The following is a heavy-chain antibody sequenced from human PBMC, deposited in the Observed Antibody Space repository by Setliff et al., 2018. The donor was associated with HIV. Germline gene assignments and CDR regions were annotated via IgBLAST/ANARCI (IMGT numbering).Heavy chain of an antibody. V-gene: IGHV3-23*01. CDR1: GFSFRSYA. CDR2: ITGSGGST. CDR3: AKASRGEYYDNSGFFVTYFDY. J-gene: IGHJ4*02. Sequence: GGSLRLSCKASGFSFRSYAMSWVRQAPGKGLEWVSGITGSGGSTYYADSVKGRSTISRDNSGDTLYLHFNSLRAEDTAVYYCAKASRGEYYDNSGFFVTYFDYWGQGKLVTVSS. D-gene: IGHD3-22*01.